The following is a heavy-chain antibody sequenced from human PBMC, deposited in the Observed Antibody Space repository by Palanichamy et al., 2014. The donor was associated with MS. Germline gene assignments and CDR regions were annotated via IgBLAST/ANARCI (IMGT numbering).Heavy chain of an antibody. CDR1: GFTLSTYW. V-gene: IGHV3-7*01. D-gene: IGHD3-22*01. Sequence: QLVEVWGEGVGPAWGVPSRLSCAASGFTLSTYWMSWVRQAPGKGLEWVADIKQEGNEEYYVDSVKGRFTISRDNAKNSLYLQMNSLRVEDTTVYYCARDFSKTYRYDSSGFDFWGQGTSVTVSS. CDR3: ARDFSKTYRYDSSGFDF. CDR2: IKQEGNEE. J-gene: IGHJ4*02.